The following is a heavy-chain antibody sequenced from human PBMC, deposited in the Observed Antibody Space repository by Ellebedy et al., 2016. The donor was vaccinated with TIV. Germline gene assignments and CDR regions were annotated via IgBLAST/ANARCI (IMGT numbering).Heavy chain of an antibody. CDR3: ARSSGFGELFFDY. V-gene: IGHV4-30-4*01. D-gene: IGHD3-10*01. Sequence: SETLSLTCTVSGGSISSGDYYWSWIRQPPGKGLEWIGYIYYSGSTYYNPSLKSRVTISVDTSKNQFSLKLSSVTAADTAVYYCARSSGFGELFFDYWGQGTLVTVSS. J-gene: IGHJ4*02. CDR1: GGSISSGDYY. CDR2: IYYSGST.